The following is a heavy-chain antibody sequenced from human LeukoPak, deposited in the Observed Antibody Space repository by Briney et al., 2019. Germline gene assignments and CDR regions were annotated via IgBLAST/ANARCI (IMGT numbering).Heavy chain of an antibody. CDR1: GYSFTTHW. V-gene: IGHV5-51*01. Sequence: GESLQFSCKASGYSFTTHWIGWVRQMPGKGLEWMGIIYPGDSDTRYSPSFQGQVTISADKSISTAYLQWSGLKASDTAMYYCARPGRDGALDYWGQGTLVTVSS. CDR2: IYPGDSDT. D-gene: IGHD5-24*01. CDR3: ARPGRDGALDY. J-gene: IGHJ4*02.